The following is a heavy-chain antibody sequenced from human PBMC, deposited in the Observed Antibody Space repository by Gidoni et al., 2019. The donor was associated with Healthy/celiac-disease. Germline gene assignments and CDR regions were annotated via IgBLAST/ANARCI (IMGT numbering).Heavy chain of an antibody. J-gene: IGHJ5*02. D-gene: IGHD4-17*01. Sequence: EVQLLESGGGWVQPGGSLSLSCAASGFTFSSYALSWVRQAPGKGLEWVSAISGSGGSTYYADSVKGRFTISRDNSKNTLYLQMNSLRAEDTAVYYCAKDQYGELPQNWFDPWGQGTLVTVSS. CDR3: AKDQYGELPQNWFDP. CDR1: GFTFSSYA. CDR2: ISGSGGST. V-gene: IGHV3-23*01.